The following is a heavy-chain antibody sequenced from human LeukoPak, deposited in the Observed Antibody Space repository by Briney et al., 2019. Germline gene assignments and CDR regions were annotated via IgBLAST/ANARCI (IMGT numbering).Heavy chain of an antibody. V-gene: IGHV1-2*02. D-gene: IGHD1-1*01. Sequence: GASVKVSCKASGYTFTGYYMHWVRQAPGQGLEWMGWINPNSGGTNYAQKFKGRVTMTRDTSISTAYMELSRLRSDDTAVYFCARVGATGTTSPFDYWGQGTLVTASS. CDR1: GYTFTGYY. CDR2: INPNSGGT. J-gene: IGHJ4*02. CDR3: ARVGATGTTSPFDY.